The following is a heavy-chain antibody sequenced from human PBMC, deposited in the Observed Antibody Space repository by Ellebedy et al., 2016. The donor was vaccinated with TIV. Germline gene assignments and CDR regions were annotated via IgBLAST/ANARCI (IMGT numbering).Heavy chain of an antibody. V-gene: IGHV3-33*01. CDR2: IWYDGSNK. Sequence: GESLKISCAASGFTFSSYGMHWVRQAPGKGLEWVAVIWYDGSNKYYADSVKGRFTISRDNSKNTLYLQMNSLRAEDTAVYYCARDGDENCGGDCYYYYYGMDVWGQGTTVTVSS. J-gene: IGHJ6*02. D-gene: IGHD2-21*02. CDR3: ARDGDENCGGDCYYYYYGMDV. CDR1: GFTFSSYG.